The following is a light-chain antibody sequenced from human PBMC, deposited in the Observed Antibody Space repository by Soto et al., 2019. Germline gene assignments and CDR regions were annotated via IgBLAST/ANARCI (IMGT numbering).Light chain of an antibody. J-gene: IGLJ2*01. CDR2: INT. Sequence: QSVLTQPPSASGTPGQTIAISCSGGSSNIGSHTVNWYQQLPGTAPRLLIYINTQRPSGVPDRFSGSKSGTSASLAISGRQSEYEGDYYCAALDDSLNGLVFGGGTKLTVL. CDR3: AALDDSLNGLV. V-gene: IGLV1-44*01. CDR1: SSNIGSHT.